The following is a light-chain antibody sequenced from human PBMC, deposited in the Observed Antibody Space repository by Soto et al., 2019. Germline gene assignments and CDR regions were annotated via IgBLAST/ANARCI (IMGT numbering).Light chain of an antibody. CDR3: SSYTSSSTPLYV. V-gene: IGLV2-14*01. CDR2: DVS. J-gene: IGLJ1*01. Sequence: QSVLTQPASVSGSPGKSITISFTGTSSDVGGYNYVSWYQQHPGKAPKLMIYDVSNRPSGVSNRFSGSKSGNTASLTISGLQAEDEADYYCSSYTSSSTPLYVFGTGTKLTV. CDR1: SSDVGGYNY.